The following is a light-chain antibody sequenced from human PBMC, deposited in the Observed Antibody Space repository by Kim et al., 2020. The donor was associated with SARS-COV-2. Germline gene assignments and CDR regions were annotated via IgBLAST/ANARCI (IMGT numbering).Light chain of an antibody. CDR2: DAS. CDR1: QSISSN. CDR3: QQRSNWPLT. J-gene: IGKJ2*01. Sequence: LSPGKRATHSCMTSQSISSNLTWYQQKPGQAPRLLIYDASNKATGIPARFSGGGSGTDFSLTISSLEHEDFAVYYCQQRSNWPLTFGQGTKLEI. V-gene: IGKV3-11*01.